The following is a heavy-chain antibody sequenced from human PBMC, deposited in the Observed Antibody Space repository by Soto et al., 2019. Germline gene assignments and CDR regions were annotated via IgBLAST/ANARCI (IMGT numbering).Heavy chain of an antibody. D-gene: IGHD6-6*01. V-gene: IGHV4-31*11. CDR2: IYYSGST. CDR3: ARYSSSSGPNWFDP. CDR1: GGSFSGYY. J-gene: IGHJ5*02. Sequence: SETLSLTCAVYGGSFSGYYWSWIRQHPGKGLEWIGYIYYSGSTYYNPSLKSRVTISVDTSKNQFSLKLSSVTAADTAVYYCARYSSSSGPNWFDPWGQGTLVTVSS.